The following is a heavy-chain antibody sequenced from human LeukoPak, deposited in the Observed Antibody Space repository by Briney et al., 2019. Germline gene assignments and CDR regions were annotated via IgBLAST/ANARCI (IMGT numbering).Heavy chain of an antibody. CDR3: ASSFPYYYDIAY. J-gene: IGHJ4*02. Sequence: ASVKVSRKASGYTFTGYYIHWVRQAPGQGLEWMGWINPNSGGTNYAQKFQGRVTMTRDTSISTAYMELSRLRSDDTAVYFCASSFPYYYDIAYWGQGTLVTVSS. D-gene: IGHD3-22*01. CDR2: INPNSGGT. CDR1: GYTFTGYY. V-gene: IGHV1-2*02.